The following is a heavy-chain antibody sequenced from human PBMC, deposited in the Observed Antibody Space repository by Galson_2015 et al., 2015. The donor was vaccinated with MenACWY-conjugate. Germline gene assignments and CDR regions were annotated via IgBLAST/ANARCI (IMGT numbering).Heavy chain of an antibody. CDR1: GGSITINDDY. V-gene: IGHV4-61*08. Sequence: ETLSLTCSVSGGSITINDDYWMWIRQSPGKGLEWIGYIYHTGITYYNPSLKGRVSISVDTAMDQFSLKVNSVTPADTAVYFCARAGGWVGAANYWGQGILVTVSS. J-gene: IGHJ4*02. D-gene: IGHD2-15*01. CDR3: ARAGGWVGAANY. CDR2: IYHTGIT.